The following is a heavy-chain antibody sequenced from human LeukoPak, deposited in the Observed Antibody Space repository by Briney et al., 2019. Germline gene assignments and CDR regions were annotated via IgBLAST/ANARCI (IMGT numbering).Heavy chain of an antibody. CDR2: ISFDGRKK. CDR1: GFTFSSHW. J-gene: IGHJ3*02. D-gene: IGHD3-10*01. V-gene: IGHV3-30*03. Sequence: GGSLRLSCAAAGFTFSSHWMHWVRQAPGKGLEWVTEISFDGRKKTYVDSVKGRFTISRDSPKNTVYLQMDSLRAEDTAVYYCARGAEKILSFGEYPSDAFDIWGQGTMVSVTS. CDR3: ARGAEKILSFGEYPSDAFDI.